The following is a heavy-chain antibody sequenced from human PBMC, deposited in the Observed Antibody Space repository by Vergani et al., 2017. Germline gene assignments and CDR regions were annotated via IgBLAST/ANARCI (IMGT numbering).Heavy chain of an antibody. Sequence: QVQLQESGPGLVKPSQTLSLTCSVSGDSISSGVYYWNWIRQHPGKGLEWIGYTYSTGSTHQNPSLRRRINMSVDTSKNQFSLKLNSVTAADTAMYYCARMGGYDEGDAFRIGYFDSWGAGVLVTVSS. CDR2: TYSTGST. V-gene: IGHV4-31*03. CDR1: GDSISSGVYY. J-gene: IGHJ4*02. D-gene: IGHD3-22*01. CDR3: ARMGGYDEGDAFRIGYFDS.